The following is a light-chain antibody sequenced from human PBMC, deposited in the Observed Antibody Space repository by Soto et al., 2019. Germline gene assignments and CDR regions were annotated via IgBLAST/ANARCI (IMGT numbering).Light chain of an antibody. J-gene: IGLJ3*02. CDR1: SSDVGGYDY. CDR2: EVT. Sequence: QSALTQPASVSGSPGQTITISCTGTSSDVGGYDYVSWFQHHPGKAPQLMIFEVTNRPSGVSDRFSGSKSGNTASLTISGLQAEDEADYYCSSFTSSSTWVFGGGTKRTVL. V-gene: IGLV2-14*01. CDR3: SSFTSSSTWV.